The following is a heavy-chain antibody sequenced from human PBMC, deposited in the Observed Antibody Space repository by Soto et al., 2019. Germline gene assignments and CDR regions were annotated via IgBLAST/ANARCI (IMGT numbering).Heavy chain of an antibody. J-gene: IGHJ4*02. Sequence: QVQLAESGGGVVQPGKSLRLSCAASGFTFSSFAMHWVRQAPGKGLEWVASISYDGSQKYFADSVKGRFTISRDNSANTVFLPMSSLRAEDTAVYHCVKGPWTLAHGDYFDYWGQGTLVTVSS. CDR3: VKGPWTLAHGDYFDY. D-gene: IGHD5-12*01. V-gene: IGHV3-30*18. CDR1: GFTFSSFA. CDR2: ISYDGSQK.